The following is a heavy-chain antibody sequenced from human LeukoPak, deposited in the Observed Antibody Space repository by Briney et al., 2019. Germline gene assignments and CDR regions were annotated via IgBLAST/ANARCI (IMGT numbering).Heavy chain of an antibody. Sequence: GGSLRLSCAASGFTVSNNYIDWVRQAPGKGLEWVSVIYSGGNTYYADSVKGRFTISRDNSKNTLHLQMNSLRVEDTAVYYCARDRDYGGKLGYWGQGTLVTVSS. D-gene: IGHD4-23*01. J-gene: IGHJ4*02. V-gene: IGHV3-66*02. CDR2: IYSGGNT. CDR3: ARDRDYGGKLGY. CDR1: GFTVSNNY.